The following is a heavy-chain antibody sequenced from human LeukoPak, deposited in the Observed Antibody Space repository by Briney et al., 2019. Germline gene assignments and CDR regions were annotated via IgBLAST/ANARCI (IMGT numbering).Heavy chain of an antibody. D-gene: IGHD2-21*02. CDR2: FDPEDGET. Sequence: GASVKVSCKVSGYTLTELSMHWVRQAPGKGLEWMGGFDPEDGETIYAQKFQGRVTMTEDTSTDTAYMELSSLRSEDTAVYYCATCGGDCYSRADWFAPWGQGPRVTVSS. V-gene: IGHV1-24*01. J-gene: IGHJ5*02. CDR1: GYTLTELS. CDR3: ATCGGDCYSRADWFAP.